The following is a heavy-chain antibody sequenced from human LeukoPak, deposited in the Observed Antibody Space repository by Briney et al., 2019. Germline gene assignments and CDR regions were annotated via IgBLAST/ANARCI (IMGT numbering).Heavy chain of an antibody. J-gene: IGHJ4*02. CDR3: ARDKWLTTTHYFDY. CDR1: GFTFSSYS. D-gene: IGHD4-11*01. CDR2: ISSSSSYI. Sequence: GGSLRLSCAASGFTFSSYSMNWVRQVPGKGLEWVSSISSSSSYIYYADSVKGRFTISRDNAKNSVYLQMNSLRAEDTAVYYCARDKWLTTTHYFDYWGQGTLVTVSS. V-gene: IGHV3-21*01.